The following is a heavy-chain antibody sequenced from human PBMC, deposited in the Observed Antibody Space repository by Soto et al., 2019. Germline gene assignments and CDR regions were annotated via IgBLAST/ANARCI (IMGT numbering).Heavy chain of an antibody. Sequence: QVQLQESGPGLVKPSGTLSLTCAVSGGSISSSNWWSWVRQPPGKGRGGIGEIYHSGSTTYNPSLKGRVTISVDKSKIQFSLKLSSVTAADTAVYYCARGDGINWGSSVFDYWGQGTLVTVSS. CDR1: GGSISSSNW. V-gene: IGHV4-4*02. CDR3: ARGDGINWGSSVFDY. CDR2: IYHSGST. J-gene: IGHJ4*02. D-gene: IGHD7-27*01.